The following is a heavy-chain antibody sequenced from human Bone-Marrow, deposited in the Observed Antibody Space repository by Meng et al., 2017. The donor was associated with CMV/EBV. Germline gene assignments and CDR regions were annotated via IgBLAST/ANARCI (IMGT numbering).Heavy chain of an antibody. J-gene: IGHJ4*02. V-gene: IGHV4-59*01. CDR2: VSYSGST. CDR3: AREHPYSNYDPFDY. CDR1: GGSIFNYY. Sequence: SETLSLTCTVSGGSIFNYYWSWIRQPPGKGLEWIGYVSYSGSTNYNPSLKSRVTISLDTSKNQFSLKLSSVTAADTAVYYCAREHPYSNYDPFDYWGQGTLVTVSS. D-gene: IGHD4-11*01.